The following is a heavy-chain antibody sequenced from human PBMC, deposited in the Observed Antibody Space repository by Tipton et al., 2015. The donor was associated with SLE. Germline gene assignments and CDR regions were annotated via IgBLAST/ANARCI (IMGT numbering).Heavy chain of an antibody. Sequence: TLSLTCAVYGGSFSGYYWSWIRQPPGKGLEWIGEINHSGSTNYNPSLKSRVTISVDTSKNHFSLKLSSVTAADTAVYYCARVLTYYYDSSGYYYFDYWGQGTLVTVSS. CDR3: ARVLTYYYDSSGYYYFDY. CDR2: INHSGST. V-gene: IGHV4-34*01. J-gene: IGHJ4*02. D-gene: IGHD3-22*01. CDR1: GGSFSGYY.